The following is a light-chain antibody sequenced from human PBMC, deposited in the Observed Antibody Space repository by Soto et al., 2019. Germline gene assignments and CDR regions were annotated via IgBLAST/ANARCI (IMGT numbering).Light chain of an antibody. J-gene: IGKJ1*01. Sequence: IQLTQSPWARSASAGGEGTSTCRASQSIRSYLNWVQQKPGKAPKLLIYDASSLQTGVPSRFSGSGSGTDFTLTISSLQPEDFATYYCLQDYNYPRTFGQGTKVDIK. CDR2: DAS. V-gene: IGKV1-6*01. CDR3: LQDYNYPRT. CDR1: QSIRSY.